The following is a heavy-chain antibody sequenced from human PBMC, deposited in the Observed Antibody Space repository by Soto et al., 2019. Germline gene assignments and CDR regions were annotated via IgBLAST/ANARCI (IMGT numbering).Heavy chain of an antibody. CDR3: AKSEGSGWSLPNSLDY. J-gene: IGHJ4*02. CDR1: GFTFSSFA. Sequence: EVQLLESGGGLIQPGGSLRLSCAASGFTFSSFAMSWVRQAPGKGLEWVSTISGSGGSTYYADSVKGRFTISRDNSKNTLYLKMNSLRDDDTAVYYWAKSEGSGWSLPNSLDYWGQGTLVTVSS. V-gene: IGHV3-23*01. D-gene: IGHD6-19*01. CDR2: ISGSGGST.